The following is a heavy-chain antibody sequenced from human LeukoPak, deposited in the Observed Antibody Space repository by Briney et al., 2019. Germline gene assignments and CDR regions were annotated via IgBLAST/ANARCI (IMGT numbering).Heavy chain of an antibody. V-gene: IGHV3-7*01. CDR3: ARDVDYANPRHDY. D-gene: IGHD4/OR15-4a*01. J-gene: IGHJ4*02. CDR1: RFTFSSYG. Sequence: PGGSLRLSCAASRFTFSSYGMHWVRQAPGKGLEWVANIDLEGSQRFYVDSLKGRFTISRDNANNLVYLQMNSLRAEDTAVYYCARDVDYANPRHDYWGQGTLVTVSS. CDR2: IDLEGSQR.